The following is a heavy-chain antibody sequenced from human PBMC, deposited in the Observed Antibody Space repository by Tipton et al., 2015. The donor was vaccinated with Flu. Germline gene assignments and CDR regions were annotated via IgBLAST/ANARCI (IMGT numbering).Heavy chain of an antibody. J-gene: IGHJ5*02. D-gene: IGHD6-13*01. Sequence: GLVKPSETLSLTCTVSGGSFSNYYWNWIRQPPGKGLEWIGYIFYTGDTSYNPSLKSRVTISTETSKNQFSLKLSSVTAADTAVYYCATLQAPPGPPSWGQGTLVTVSS. CDR2: IFYTGDT. CDR3: ATLQAPPGPPS. V-gene: IGHV4-59*12. CDR1: GGSFSNYY.